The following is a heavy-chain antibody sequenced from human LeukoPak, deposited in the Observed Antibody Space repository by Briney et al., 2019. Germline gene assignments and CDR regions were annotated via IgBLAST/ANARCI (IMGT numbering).Heavy chain of an antibody. Sequence: GGSLRLCCAASVFIFSSHWVTWVRQARGRGLEWVANIKQDGSQKHYVDSVGGRFTISRDGAKNSLYLHMNSLRADDTAVYYCARAPNYGDYVDYHDYWGQGTLVTVSS. CDR3: ARAPNYGDYVDYHDY. D-gene: IGHD4-17*01. V-gene: IGHV3-7*01. J-gene: IGHJ4*02. CDR1: VFIFSSHW. CDR2: IKQDGSQK.